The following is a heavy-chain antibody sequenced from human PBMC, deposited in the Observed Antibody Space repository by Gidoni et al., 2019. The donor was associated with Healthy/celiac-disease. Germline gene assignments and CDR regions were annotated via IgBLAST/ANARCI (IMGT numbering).Heavy chain of an antibody. CDR2: ISSSSSYI. V-gene: IGHV3-21*01. CDR1: GFTFSSYS. Sequence: EVQLVESGGGLVKPGGSLRLSCAASGFTFSSYSMNWVRQAPGKGLEWVSSISSSSSYIDYADSVKGRFTISRDNAKNSLYLQMNSLRAEDTAVYYCARDYYDSSGYYGYWGQGTLVTVSS. J-gene: IGHJ4*02. CDR3: ARDYYDSSGYYGY. D-gene: IGHD3-22*01.